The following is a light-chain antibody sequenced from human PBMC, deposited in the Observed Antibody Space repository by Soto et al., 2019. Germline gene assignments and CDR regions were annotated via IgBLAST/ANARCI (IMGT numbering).Light chain of an antibody. Sequence: EIVLTQSPGTLSLSPGESATLSCRASQSVSSSYLAWHQQKPGQAPRLLIYAASRRATGIPDRFSGSGSGTDFTLTISRLEPEDFAVYYCQQYGSSPWTFGQGTKVDIK. V-gene: IGKV3-20*01. CDR3: QQYGSSPWT. J-gene: IGKJ1*01. CDR1: QSVSSSY. CDR2: AAS.